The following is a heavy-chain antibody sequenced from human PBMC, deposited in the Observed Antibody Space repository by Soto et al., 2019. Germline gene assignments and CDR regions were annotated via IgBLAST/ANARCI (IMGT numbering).Heavy chain of an antibody. V-gene: IGHV4-59*08. CDR2: IYYSGST. CDR3: AGHLPGYFDLYFDY. D-gene: IGHD3-9*01. J-gene: IGHJ4*02. CDR1: GGSISSYY. Sequence: SETLSLTCTVSGGSISSYYWSWIRQPPGKGLEWIGYIYYSGSTNYNPSLKSRVTISVDTSKNQFSLKLSSVTAADTAVYYCAGHLPGYFDLYFDYWGQGTLVTVSS.